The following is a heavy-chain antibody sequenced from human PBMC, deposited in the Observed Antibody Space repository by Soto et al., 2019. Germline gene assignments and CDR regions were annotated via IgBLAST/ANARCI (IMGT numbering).Heavy chain of an antibody. CDR3: ARYLGYSGYDYNAFDI. CDR2: IIPILGIA. Sequence: ASVKVSCKASGCTISSYTISWVRQAPGQGLEWMGRIIPILGIANYAQKFQGRVTITADKSTSTAYMELSSLRSEDTAVYYCARYLGYSGYDYNAFDIWGQGTIVTVSS. CDR1: GCTISSYT. J-gene: IGHJ3*02. V-gene: IGHV1-69*02. D-gene: IGHD5-12*01.